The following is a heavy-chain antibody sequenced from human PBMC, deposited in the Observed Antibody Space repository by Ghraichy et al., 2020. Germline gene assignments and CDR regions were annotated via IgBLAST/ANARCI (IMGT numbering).Heavy chain of an antibody. Sequence: SETLSLTCAVYGGSFSGYYWSWIRQPPGKGLEWIGEINHSGSTNYNPSLKSRVTISVDTSKNQFSLKLSSVTAADTAVYYCARGGIAVAGDLDYWGQGTLVTVSS. V-gene: IGHV4-34*01. J-gene: IGHJ4*02. CDR2: INHSGST. CDR3: ARGGIAVAGDLDY. CDR1: GGSFSGYY. D-gene: IGHD6-19*01.